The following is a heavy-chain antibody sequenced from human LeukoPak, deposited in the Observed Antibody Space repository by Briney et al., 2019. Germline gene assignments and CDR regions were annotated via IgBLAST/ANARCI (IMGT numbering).Heavy chain of an antibody. Sequence: GGSLRLSCAASGFTVSSNYMTWVRQAPGKGLEWVSVIHKNAITYYADTVKGRFTISRDNSKNMLYLQMNSLRAEDTAVYYCARDAKLGYCSGGSCYFEYWGQGTLVTVSS. D-gene: IGHD2-15*01. CDR3: ARDAKLGYCSGGSCYFEY. CDR1: GFTVSSNY. J-gene: IGHJ4*02. V-gene: IGHV3-53*01. CDR2: IHKNAIT.